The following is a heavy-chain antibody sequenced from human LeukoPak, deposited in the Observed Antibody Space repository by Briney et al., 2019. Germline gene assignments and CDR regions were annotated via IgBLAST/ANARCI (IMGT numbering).Heavy chain of an antibody. Sequence: PGGSLRLSCAASGFTVSSNYVSWVRQAPGKGLEWVSVIYSGGSTYHEDSVKGRFTISRDNSKNKLYLQMNSLRDEDTAVYYCARIVAGGAFDIWGQGTMVTVSS. J-gene: IGHJ3*02. V-gene: IGHV3-66*01. D-gene: IGHD1-26*01. CDR1: GFTVSSNY. CDR3: ARIVAGGAFDI. CDR2: IYSGGST.